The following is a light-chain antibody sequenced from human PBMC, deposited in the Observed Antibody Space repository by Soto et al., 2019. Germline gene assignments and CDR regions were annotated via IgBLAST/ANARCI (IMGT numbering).Light chain of an antibody. CDR1: QSVDSIY. J-gene: IGKJ2*01. V-gene: IGKV3-20*01. CDR3: QLYGSSTLYT. CDR2: AAT. Sequence: DSVLTQSPGTLSLSPGERATLSCRASQSVDSIYLAWYQQKPGQAPRLLIYAATRRATGIPDRFSGSGSGTDFTLTISRLEPEDFAVYYCQLYGSSTLYTFGQGTKVDIK.